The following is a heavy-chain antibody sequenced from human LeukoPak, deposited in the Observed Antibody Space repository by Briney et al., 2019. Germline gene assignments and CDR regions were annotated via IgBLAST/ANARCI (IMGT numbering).Heavy chain of an antibody. J-gene: IGHJ6*02. V-gene: IGHV3-30*18. CDR1: GGSFSGYY. CDR2: ISYDGSNK. D-gene: IGHD3-9*01. CDR3: AKDSVLRYFDWSSGYGMDV. Sequence: LSLTCAVYGGSFSGYYWSWIRQPPGKGLEWVAVISYDGSNKYYADSVKGRFTISRDNSKNTLYLQMNSLRAEDTAVYYCAKDSVLRYFDWSSGYGMDVWGQGTTVTVSS.